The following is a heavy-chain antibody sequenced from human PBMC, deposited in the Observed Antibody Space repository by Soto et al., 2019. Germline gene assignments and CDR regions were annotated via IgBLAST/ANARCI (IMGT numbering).Heavy chain of an antibody. CDR2: ISADNGVT. D-gene: IGHD3-10*01. Sequence: QVQLVQSGTEVKKPGASVKVSCTASGYTFTNYGITWVRQAPGQGLEWMGWISADNGVTNYAQKLQGRVTMTTDTATSTGYMELRNLRSDDTAVYYCARRGVLPDYWGQGTLVTVSS. J-gene: IGHJ4*02. CDR3: ARRGVLPDY. V-gene: IGHV1-18*01. CDR1: GYTFTNYG.